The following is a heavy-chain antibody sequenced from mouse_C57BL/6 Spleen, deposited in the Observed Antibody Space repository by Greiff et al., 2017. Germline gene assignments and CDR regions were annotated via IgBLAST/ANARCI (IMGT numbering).Heavy chain of an antibody. Sequence: EVQGVESGGGLVQPKGSLKLSCAASGFSFNTYAMNWVRQAPGKGLEWVARIRSKSNNYATYYADSVKDRFTISRDDSESMLYLQMNNLKTEDTAMYYCVRQGGRSPWYFDVWGTGTTVTVSS. J-gene: IGHJ1*03. D-gene: IGHD1-1*01. CDR3: VRQGGRSPWYFDV. V-gene: IGHV10-1*01. CDR1: GFSFNTYA. CDR2: IRSKSNNYAT.